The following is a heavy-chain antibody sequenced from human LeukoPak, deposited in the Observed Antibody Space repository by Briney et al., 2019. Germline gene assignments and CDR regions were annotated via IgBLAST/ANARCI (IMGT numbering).Heavy chain of an antibody. J-gene: IGHJ4*02. CDR1: GFTFSSHW. CDR2: IKQDGSEK. V-gene: IGHV3-7*01. Sequence: GGSLRLSCAASGFTFSSHWMSWVRQAPGKGLEWVANIKQDGSEKYYVDSVKGRFTISRDKAKNSLYLQMNSLRAEDTAVYYCARDDFWSGCLDYWGQGTLVTVSS. D-gene: IGHD3-3*01. CDR3: ARDDFWSGCLDY.